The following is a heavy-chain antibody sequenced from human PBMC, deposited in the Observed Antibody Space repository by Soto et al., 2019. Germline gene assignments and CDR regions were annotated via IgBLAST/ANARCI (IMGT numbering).Heavy chain of an antibody. D-gene: IGHD6-13*01. CDR2: IYPGDSDT. CDR1: GYSFTSYW. CDR3: VRTSAAGKYYYGMDV. J-gene: IGHJ6*02. V-gene: IGHV5-51*01. Sequence: GESLKISCKGSGYSFTSYWIGWVRQMPGKGLEWMGTIYPGDSDTRYSPSFQGQVTISADKSISTAYLQWSSLKASDTAMYYCVRTSAAGKYYYGMDVWGQGTTVTVSS.